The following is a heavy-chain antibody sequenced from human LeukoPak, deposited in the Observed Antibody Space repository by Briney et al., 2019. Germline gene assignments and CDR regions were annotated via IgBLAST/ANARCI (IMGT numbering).Heavy chain of an antibody. V-gene: IGHV4-34*01. CDR1: GGSFSGYY. D-gene: IGHD2-15*01. Sequence: KPSETLSLTCAVYGGSFSGYYWSWIRQPPGEGLEWIGEINHSGSTNYNPSLKSRVIISVDTSKNQVSLKVKSVTAADTAVYYCAGRYCSSSSCLYFDFWGLGTLVTVSS. CDR3: AGRYCSSSSCLYFDF. J-gene: IGHJ4*02. CDR2: INHSGST.